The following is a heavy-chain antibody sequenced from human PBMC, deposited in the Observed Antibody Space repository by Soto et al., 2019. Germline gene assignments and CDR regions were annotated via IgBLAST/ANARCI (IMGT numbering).Heavy chain of an antibody. CDR2: ISAYNGNT. D-gene: IGHD2-21*01. J-gene: IGHJ6*02. Sequence: QIQLVQSGGEVKKPGASVKVSCKSSGYNFISHSITWVRQAPGQGLEWMGRISAYNGNTNHAQKFQGRLTMTTDTSTSTSYMEMMSLRSADTSVYYCARGAFCGGAPGFRDMDVWGQGTTVTFSS. CDR3: ARGAFCGGAPGFRDMDV. CDR1: GYNFISHS. V-gene: IGHV1-18*01.